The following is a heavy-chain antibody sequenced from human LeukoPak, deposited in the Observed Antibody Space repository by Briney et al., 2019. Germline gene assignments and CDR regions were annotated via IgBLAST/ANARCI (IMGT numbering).Heavy chain of an antibody. D-gene: IGHD3-10*01. V-gene: IGHV4-4*09. CDR2: IYTSRST. Sequence: PSETLSLTCTVSGASITSYYWSWVRQPPGKGLEWIGYIYTSRSTNYNPSLRSRVTISVDTSKSQLSLKLSSVTAADTAVYFCATHPGLSQFADCGEGTLVT. CDR1: GASITSYY. J-gene: IGHJ4*02. CDR3: ATHPGLSQFAD.